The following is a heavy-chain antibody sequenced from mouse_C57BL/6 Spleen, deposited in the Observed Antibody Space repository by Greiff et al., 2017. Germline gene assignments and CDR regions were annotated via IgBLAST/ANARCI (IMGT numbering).Heavy chain of an antibody. J-gene: IGHJ2*01. D-gene: IGHD2-1*01. Sequence: VQLQQSGAELARPGASVKLSCKASGYTFTSYGISWVKQRTGQGLEWIGEIYPRSGNTYYNEKFKGKATLTADKSSSTAYMVLRSLTSEDAAVYFCARGGNNGDFDYWGQGTTLTVSS. CDR1: GYTFTSYG. V-gene: IGHV1-81*01. CDR2: IYPRSGNT. CDR3: ARGGNNGDFDY.